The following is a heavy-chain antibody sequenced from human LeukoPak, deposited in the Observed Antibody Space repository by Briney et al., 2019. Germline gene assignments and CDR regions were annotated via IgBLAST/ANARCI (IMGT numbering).Heavy chain of an antibody. CDR1: GGSISSGGYY. V-gene: IGHV4-31*03. Sequence: SETLSLTCTVSGGSISSGGYYWSWIRQHPGKGLEWIGYIYYSGSTYYNPSLKSRVTISVDTSKNQFSLKLSSVTAADTAVYYCARGVEITYYDFWSGYYFDYWGQGTLVTVSS. CDR3: ARGVEITYYDFWSGYYFDY. CDR2: IYYSGST. J-gene: IGHJ4*02. D-gene: IGHD3-3*01.